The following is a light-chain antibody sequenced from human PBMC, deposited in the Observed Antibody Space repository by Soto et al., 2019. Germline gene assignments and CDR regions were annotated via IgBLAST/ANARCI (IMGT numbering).Light chain of an antibody. J-gene: IGLJ2*01. CDR2: HVS. CDR3: KSYTTSSTVV. Sequence: QSVLTQPPSASGSPGQSVTISCTGTSSDIGAYNYVSWYQQHPDKAPKVVIYHVSNRPSGVSNRFSGSKSGNTASLTISGLQAEDEADYYCKSYTTSSTVVFGGGTKLTVL. V-gene: IGLV2-14*01. CDR1: SSDIGAYNY.